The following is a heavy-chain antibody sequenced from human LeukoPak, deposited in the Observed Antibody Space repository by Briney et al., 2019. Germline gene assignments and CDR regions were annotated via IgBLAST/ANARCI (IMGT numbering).Heavy chain of an antibody. J-gene: IGHJ3*02. V-gene: IGHV5-51*01. Sequence: GESLKTSCKGSGYSFTSYWIGWVRQMPGKGLEWIGIIYPGDSDTRYSPSFQGQVTISADKSISTAYLQWSSLKASDTAMYYCARADCTNGVCYTGDAFDIWGQGTMVTVSS. CDR2: IYPGDSDT. CDR1: GYSFTSYW. CDR3: ARADCTNGVCYTGDAFDI. D-gene: IGHD2-8*01.